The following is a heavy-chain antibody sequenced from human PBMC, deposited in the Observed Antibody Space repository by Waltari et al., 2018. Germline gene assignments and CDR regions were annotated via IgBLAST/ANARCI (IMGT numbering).Heavy chain of an antibody. CDR3: AKDKTSSGWKYFGD. D-gene: IGHD6-19*01. Sequence: VQLVKSGGGLVQPGSSLSLSCVASGFIFDAYALHWVRRAPGKGLEWVSGISWNGDDIGYADSVRGRFTTSRDNAKNALYLQMNSLRADDTAFYYCAKDKTSSGWKYFGDWGPGTLVTVSS. J-gene: IGHJ4*02. CDR1: GFIFDAYA. CDR2: ISWNGDDI. V-gene: IGHV3-9*01.